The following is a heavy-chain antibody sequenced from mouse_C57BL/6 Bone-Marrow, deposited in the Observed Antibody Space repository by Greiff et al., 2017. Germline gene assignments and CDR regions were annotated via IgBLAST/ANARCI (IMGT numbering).Heavy chain of an antibody. CDR2: IDPSDSET. CDR3: TRDRDYGNSYGCVDV. D-gene: IGHD1-1*01. V-gene: IGHV1-52*01. CDR1: GYTFTSYW. J-gene: IGHJ1*03. Sequence: QVQLQQPGAELVRPGSSVKLSCKASGYTFTSYWMHWVKQRPIQGLEWIGNIDPSDSETHYNQKFKDKATLTVDKSSSTAYMQLSSLTSEDSAVYYCTRDRDYGNSYGCVDVWGTGNAATVSS.